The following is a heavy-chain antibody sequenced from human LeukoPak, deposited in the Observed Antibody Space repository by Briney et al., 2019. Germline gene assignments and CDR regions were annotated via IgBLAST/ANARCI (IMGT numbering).Heavy chain of an antibody. CDR2: ISSSSSYI. CDR1: GFTFSSYS. V-gene: IGHV3-21*01. CDR3: ARVGLAYGGNGTH. J-gene: IGHJ4*02. D-gene: IGHD4-23*01. Sequence: GGSLRLSCAAFGFTFSSYSMHWVRQAPGKGLEWVSSISSSSSYIYYADSVKGRFTISRDNAKNSLYLQMNSLRAEGTAVYYCARVGLAYGGNGTHWGQGTLVTVSS.